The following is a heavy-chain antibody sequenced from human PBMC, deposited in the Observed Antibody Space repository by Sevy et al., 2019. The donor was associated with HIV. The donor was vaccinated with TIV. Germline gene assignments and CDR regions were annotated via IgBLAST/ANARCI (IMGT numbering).Heavy chain of an antibody. CDR1: GFNFSSYA. J-gene: IGHJ3*02. D-gene: IGHD3-3*01. CDR2: ISYAGSSK. Sequence: GGSLRLSCAASGFNFSSYAMHWVRQAPGKGLEWVAVISYAGSSKYYGYSVKGRFTISRDNSKNTLFLRIDSLRAEDTAVYYCAKESGSYYDFWSGHDAFDIWGQGTMVTVSS. V-gene: IGHV3-30*18. CDR3: AKESGSYYDFWSGHDAFDI.